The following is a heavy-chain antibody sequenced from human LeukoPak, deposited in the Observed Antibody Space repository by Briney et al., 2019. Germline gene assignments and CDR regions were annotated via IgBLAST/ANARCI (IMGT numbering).Heavy chain of an antibody. CDR2: IKSKPAGGST. CDR1: GFTFGDDG. CDR3: TTDPKESGSDTTTGFQY. J-gene: IGHJ4*02. Sequence: GGSLRLSCTASGFTFGDDGMSWFRQAPGKGLEWVGRIKSKPAGGSTDYAAPIKGRFTISRDDSKNTLYLQVNSLKVEDTAVYYCTTDPKESGSDTTTGFQYWGQGTLVTVSS. V-gene: IGHV3-15*01. D-gene: IGHD1-26*01.